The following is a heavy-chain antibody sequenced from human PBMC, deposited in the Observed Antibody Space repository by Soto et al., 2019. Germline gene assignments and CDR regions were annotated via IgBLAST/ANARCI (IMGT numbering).Heavy chain of an antibody. V-gene: IGHV3-23*01. D-gene: IGHD6-13*01. J-gene: IGHJ5*02. CDR2: ISGSGGST. CDR1: GFTFSSYA. CDR3: AKDAPLSRWYFDLVDCFDH. Sequence: EVQLLESGGGLVQPGGSLRLSCAASGFTFSSYAMSWVRQAPGKGLEWVSAISGSGGSTYYADSVKGRFTISRDNAKYTLYLPMDRLIAEDAAVVSCAKDAPLSRWYFDLVDCFDHWCQGTLVTVSS.